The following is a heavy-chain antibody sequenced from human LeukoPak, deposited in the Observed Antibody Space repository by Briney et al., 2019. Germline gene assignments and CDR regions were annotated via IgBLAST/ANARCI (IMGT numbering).Heavy chain of an antibody. CDR1: GGSFSGYY. V-gene: IGHV4-34*01. CDR3: ARGGGYSYGFPFDY. CDR2: INHSGST. Sequence: SETLSLTCAVYGGSFSGYYWSWIRQPPGKGLEWIGEINHSGSTNYNPSLKSRVTISVDTSKNQFSLKLSSVTAADTAVYYCARGGGYSYGFPFDYWGQGTLVTVSP. D-gene: IGHD5-18*01. J-gene: IGHJ4*02.